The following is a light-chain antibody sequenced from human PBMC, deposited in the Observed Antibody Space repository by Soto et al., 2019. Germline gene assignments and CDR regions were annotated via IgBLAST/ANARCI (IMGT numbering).Light chain of an antibody. CDR3: SSYTSSSNLNVV. J-gene: IGLJ2*01. V-gene: IGLV2-14*01. CDR1: SSDVGGYNY. CDR2: DVS. Sequence: QSALTQPASVSGSPGQSITISSTGTSSDVGGYNYVSWYQQHPGKAPKLMIYDVSNRPSGVSNRFSGSKSGNTASLTISGLQAEDEADYYCSSYTSSSNLNVVFGGGTKVTVL.